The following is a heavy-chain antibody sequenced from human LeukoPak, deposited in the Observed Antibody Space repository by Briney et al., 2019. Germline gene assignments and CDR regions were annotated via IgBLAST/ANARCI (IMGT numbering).Heavy chain of an antibody. CDR2: INPNSGGT. Sequence: ASVKVSCKASGYTFTAYYMHWVRQAPGQGLEWMGWINPNSGGTDYAQKFQGRVTMTRDTSITTAYMELSSLRSDDTAVYYCARARGGSGRGDYFDSWGQGTLVTVSS. V-gene: IGHV1-2*02. CDR1: GYTFTAYY. D-gene: IGHD3-16*01. CDR3: ARARGGSGRGDYFDS. J-gene: IGHJ4*02.